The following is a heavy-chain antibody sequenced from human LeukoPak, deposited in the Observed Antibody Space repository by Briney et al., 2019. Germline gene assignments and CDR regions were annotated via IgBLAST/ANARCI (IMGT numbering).Heavy chain of an antibody. CDR2: INHSGST. J-gene: IGHJ4*02. CDR3: ARESYGDYSGFDY. Sequence: PSETLSLTCAVYGGSFSGYYWSWIRQPPGKGLEWIGEINHSGSTDYNPSLKSRVTISVDRSKNQFSLKLSSVTAADTAVYYCARESYGDYSGFDYWGQGTLVTVSS. CDR1: GGSFSGYY. V-gene: IGHV4-34*01. D-gene: IGHD4-17*01.